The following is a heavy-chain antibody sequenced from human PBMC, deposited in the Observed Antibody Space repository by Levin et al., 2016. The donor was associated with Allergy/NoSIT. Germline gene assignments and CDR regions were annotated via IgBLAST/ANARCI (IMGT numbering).Heavy chain of an antibody. CDR3: ARENCRSPSCYISGWFDP. V-gene: IGHV4-31*03. J-gene: IGHJ5*02. D-gene: IGHD2-2*02. Sequence: SETLSLTCSVSGGSISSGGYFWSWIRQHPGKGLEWIGYIDHSGSAYYNPSLKSRVAMSVDTSKNQFSLNLRSVTAADTALYYCARENCRSPSCYISGWFDPWGQGTLVTVSS. CDR1: GGSISSGGYF. CDR2: IDHSGSA.